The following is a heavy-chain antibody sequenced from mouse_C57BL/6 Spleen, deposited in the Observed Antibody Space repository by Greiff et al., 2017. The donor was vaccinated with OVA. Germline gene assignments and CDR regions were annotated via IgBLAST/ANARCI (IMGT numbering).Heavy chain of an antibody. Sequence: EVKLMESEGGLVQPGSSMKLSCTASGFTFSDYYMAWVRQVPEKGLEWVANINYDGSSTYYLDSLKSRFIISRDNAKNILYLQMSSLKSEDTATYYCARDGDYYGRYWYFDVWGTGTTVTVSS. V-gene: IGHV5-16*01. CDR3: ARDGDYYGRYWYFDV. D-gene: IGHD1-1*01. CDR1: GFTFSDYY. CDR2: INYDGSST. J-gene: IGHJ1*03.